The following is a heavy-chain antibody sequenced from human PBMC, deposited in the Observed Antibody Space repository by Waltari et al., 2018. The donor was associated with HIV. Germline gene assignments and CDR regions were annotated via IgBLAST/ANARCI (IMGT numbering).Heavy chain of an antibody. Sequence: QVHLAQSGAEVKKPGASVKVSCKSSGYTFTDYYMTWVRQDPGQGLEWLGWMRPNSGRAKAAQRCQGRVTRTRDTSTSTNYMEMSRLRSDDTAVYYFARDRRRGVTASVAF. CDR3: ARDRRRGVTASVAF. D-gene: IGHD2-21*02. CDR2: MRPNSGRA. V-gene: IGHV1-2*02. CDR1: GYTFTDYY. J-gene: IGHJ3*01.